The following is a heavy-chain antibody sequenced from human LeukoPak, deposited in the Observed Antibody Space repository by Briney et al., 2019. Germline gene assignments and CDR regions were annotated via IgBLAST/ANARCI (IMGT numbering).Heavy chain of an antibody. D-gene: IGHD3-22*01. V-gene: IGHV3-64D*09. Sequence: GGSLRLSCSASGFTLKTYSMHWVRQAPGKGLEYVSSISTDGTGTYYADSVKGRFIISRDNSRDNSKNTLYLQMRSLRAEDTAVYYCVRLSSGYYYDHWGQGTLVTVSS. J-gene: IGHJ4*02. CDR1: GFTLKTYS. CDR2: ISTDGTGT. CDR3: VRLSSGYYYDH.